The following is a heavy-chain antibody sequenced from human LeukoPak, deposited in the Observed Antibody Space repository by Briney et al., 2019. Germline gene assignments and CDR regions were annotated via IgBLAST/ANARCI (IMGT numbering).Heavy chain of an antibody. CDR2: ISSSSSYI. CDR3: ARAPHYSGSHGDAFDI. CDR1: GFTFSSYS. Sequence: GGSLRLSCAASGFTFSSYSMNWVRQAPGKGLEWVSSISSSSSYIYYADSVKGRFTISRDNAKNSLYLQMNSLRAEDTAMYYCARAPHYSGSHGDAFDIWGQGTMVTVSS. J-gene: IGHJ3*02. D-gene: IGHD1-26*01. V-gene: IGHV3-21*01.